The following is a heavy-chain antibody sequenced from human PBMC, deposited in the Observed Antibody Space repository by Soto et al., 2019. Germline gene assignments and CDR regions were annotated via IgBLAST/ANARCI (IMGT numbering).Heavy chain of an antibody. CDR3: ARGYCSSTSCYRFPLGGYYGMDV. D-gene: IGHD2-2*01. Sequence: ASVKVSCKASGYTFTSYGISWVRQAPGQGLEWMGWISAYNGNTNYAQKLQGRVTMTTDTSTSTAYMELRSLRSDDTAVYYCARGYCSSTSCYRFPLGGYYGMDVWGQGTTVTVSS. J-gene: IGHJ6*02. V-gene: IGHV1-18*04. CDR2: ISAYNGNT. CDR1: GYTFTSYG.